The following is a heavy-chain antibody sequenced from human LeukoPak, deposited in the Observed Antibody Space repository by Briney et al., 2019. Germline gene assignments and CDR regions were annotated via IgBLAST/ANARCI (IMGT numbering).Heavy chain of an antibody. CDR1: GGSISSSSYY. V-gene: IGHV4-39*07. D-gene: IGHD3-22*01. Sequence: PETLSLTCSVSGGSISSSSYYWGWIRQPPGKGLEWLGSIYYSGSTYYNPSLKSRVTISVDTSRNQFSLKLSSVTAADTAVYYCARELRRYDSSGYEDFWGQGTLVTVSS. CDR3: ARELRRYDSSGYEDF. CDR2: IYYSGST. J-gene: IGHJ4*02.